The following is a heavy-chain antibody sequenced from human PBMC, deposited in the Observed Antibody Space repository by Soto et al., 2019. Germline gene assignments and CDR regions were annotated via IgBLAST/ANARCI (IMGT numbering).Heavy chain of an antibody. CDR3: ASFPQTAIVGAAYFDY. Sequence: QVQLVQSGAEVKKPGSSVQVSCKASGGTFSSYIISWVRQAPGQGLEWMGRIIPILGIANYAQKFKGRVTITVDKDTGTAHTALRSRRAEDTAVYYCASFPQTAIVGAAYFDYWGQGTVVTVSS. V-gene: IGHV1-69*02. D-gene: IGHD1-26*01. CDR1: GGTFSSYI. J-gene: IGHJ4*02. CDR2: IIPILGIA.